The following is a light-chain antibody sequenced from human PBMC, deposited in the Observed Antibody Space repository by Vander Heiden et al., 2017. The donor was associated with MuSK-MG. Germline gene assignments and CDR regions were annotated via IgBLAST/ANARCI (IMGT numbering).Light chain of an antibody. V-gene: IGKV1-39*01. CDR2: AAS. J-gene: IGKJ2*01. CDR3: QQSDSTPQYT. Sequence: DIQMTQSPSSLSASVGDRVTITCRASQSISSYLNWYQQKPWKAPKLLIYAASSLQSGVPSRFSGSGSGTDFTLTISSLQPEDFATYYCQQSDSTPQYTFGQGTKLEIK. CDR1: QSISSY.